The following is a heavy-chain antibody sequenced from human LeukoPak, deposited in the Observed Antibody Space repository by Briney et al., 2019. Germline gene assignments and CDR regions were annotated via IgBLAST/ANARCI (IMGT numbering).Heavy chain of an antibody. D-gene: IGHD5-18*01. Sequence: WWALRLSFAASVFTFIDYVMSEVGQARWRGVEGVAGISGSGCGSWYADSVKGRITISRDNSRNIVFLEIQSLKVEDTAVHYCTKEVRGFSYGDNWGQGTLVTVSS. V-gene: IGHV3-23*01. CDR1: VFTFIDYV. CDR3: TKEVRGFSYGDN. J-gene: IGHJ4*02. CDR2: ISGSGCGS.